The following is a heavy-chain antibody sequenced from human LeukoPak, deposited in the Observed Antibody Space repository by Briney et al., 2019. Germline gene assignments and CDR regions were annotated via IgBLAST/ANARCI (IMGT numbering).Heavy chain of an antibody. D-gene: IGHD6-13*01. CDR3: ARDFSSWYERPHTGFDY. J-gene: IGHJ4*02. V-gene: IGHV1-69*13. CDR1: LDTFSSYA. CDR2: IIPIFGTS. Sequence: SSVKVSCKASLDTFSSYAISLVRPSPGQGLEWMGGIIPIFGTSNYAQKFQGRVTTTADESTSTAYMDLSSLRSEDTALYYCARDFSSWYERPHTGFDYWGQGTLVTVSS.